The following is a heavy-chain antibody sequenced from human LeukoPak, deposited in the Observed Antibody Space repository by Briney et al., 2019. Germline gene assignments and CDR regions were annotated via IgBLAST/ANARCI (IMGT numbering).Heavy chain of an antibody. V-gene: IGHV3-74*01. D-gene: IGHD3-22*01. CDR2: ITSDGSST. Sequence: GGSLRLPCAASGFTFSSYWMHWVRQAPGKGLVWVSRITSDGSSTSYADSVKGRFTISRDNAKNTLYLQMNSLRAEDTAVYYCARGYYDSRGEGGSGGVDYWGQGTLVTVSS. CDR3: ARGYYDSRGEGGSGGVDY. CDR1: GFTFSSYW. J-gene: IGHJ4*02.